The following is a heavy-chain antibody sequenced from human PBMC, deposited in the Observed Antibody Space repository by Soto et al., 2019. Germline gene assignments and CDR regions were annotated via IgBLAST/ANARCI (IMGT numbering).Heavy chain of an antibody. J-gene: IGHJ1*01. V-gene: IGHV3-21*01. CDR3: ANSPGWKGYFQN. CDR2: MSSTSRQI. Sequence: EVQLVEAGGGLVKPGGAPSLSCAASGFTFSSQSMNRVRQAPGQGLEWVSYMSSTSRQIYYGDSVKGRFTIFRDNAKHSLLLQMNSLRAEDTGIYYCANSPGWKGYFQNWGQGTLGTVSS. D-gene: IGHD1-1*01. CDR1: GFTFSSQS.